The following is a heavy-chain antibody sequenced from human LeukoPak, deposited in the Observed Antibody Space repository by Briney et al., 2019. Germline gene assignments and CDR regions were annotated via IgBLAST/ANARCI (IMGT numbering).Heavy chain of an antibody. D-gene: IGHD3-10*01. CDR3: SRGGEVSFGTSDY. CDR2: TKQDGSEQ. Sequence: ETLSLTCTVSGGSISSYYWSWIRQPPGKGLEWVANTKQDGSEQYYLDSVKGRFIISRDNAKNSLYLQMSSLRAEDTAVYYCSRGGEVSFGTSDYXGQG. V-gene: IGHV3-7*01. CDR1: GGSISSYY. J-gene: IGHJ4*02.